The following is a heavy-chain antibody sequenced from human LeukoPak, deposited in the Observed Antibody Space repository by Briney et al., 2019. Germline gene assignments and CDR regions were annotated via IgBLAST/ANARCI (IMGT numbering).Heavy chain of an antibody. V-gene: IGHV4-34*01. Sequence: PSETLSLTCAVYGGSFSGYYWSWIRQPPGKGLEWIGGINHSGSTNYNPSLKSRVTISVDTSKNQFSLKLSSVTAADTAVYYCARARLYGWLRPYYFDYWGQGTLVTVSS. CDR2: INHSGST. CDR3: ARARLYGWLRPYYFDY. CDR1: GGSFSGYY. D-gene: IGHD5-12*01. J-gene: IGHJ4*02.